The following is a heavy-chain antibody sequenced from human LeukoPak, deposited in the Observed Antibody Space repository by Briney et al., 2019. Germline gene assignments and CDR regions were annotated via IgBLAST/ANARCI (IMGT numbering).Heavy chain of an antibody. CDR2: IIPIFGTA. CDR3: ARGDYYDSSGLFPDGLDY. D-gene: IGHD3-22*01. J-gene: IGHJ4*02. Sequence: SVKVSCKASGGTFSSYAISWVRQAPGQGLEWMGGIIPIFGTANYAQKSQGRVTITADESTSTAYMELSSLRSEDTAVYYCARGDYYDSSGLFPDGLDYWGQGTLVTVSS. CDR1: GGTFSSYA. V-gene: IGHV1-69*01.